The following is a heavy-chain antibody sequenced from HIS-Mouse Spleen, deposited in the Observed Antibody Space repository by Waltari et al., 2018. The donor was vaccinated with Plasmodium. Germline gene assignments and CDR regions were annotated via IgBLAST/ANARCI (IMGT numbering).Heavy chain of an antibody. CDR2: INHRGST. Sequence: QVQLQQWGAGLLKPSETLSLTCAVYGGSFSGYYWSWIRQPPGKGLEWIGEINHRGSTNYNPSLKSGVTISVDTSKNQFSLKLSSVTAADTAVDYCGGGRGSPYYYGMDVWGQGTTVTVSS. J-gene: IGHJ6*02. D-gene: IGHD2-15*01. V-gene: IGHV4-34*01. CDR1: GGSFSGYY. CDR3: GGGRGSPYYYGMDV.